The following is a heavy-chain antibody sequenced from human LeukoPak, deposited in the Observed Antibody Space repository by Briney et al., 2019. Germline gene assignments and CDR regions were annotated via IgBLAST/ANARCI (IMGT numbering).Heavy chain of an antibody. J-gene: IGHJ4*02. D-gene: IGHD3-3*01. CDR2: INPNSGGT. CDR1: GYTFTGYY. Sequence: PWASVKVSCKASGYTFTGYYMHWVRQAPGQGLEWMGWINPNSGGTNYAQKFQGRVTMTRDTSISTAYMELSRLRSDDTAVYYCARDEDYTGNEAFDYWGQGTLVTVSS. CDR3: ARDEDYTGNEAFDY. V-gene: IGHV1-2*02.